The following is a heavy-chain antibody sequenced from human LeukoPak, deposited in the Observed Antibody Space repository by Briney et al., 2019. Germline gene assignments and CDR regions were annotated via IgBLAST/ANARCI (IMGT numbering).Heavy chain of an antibody. D-gene: IGHD3-10*01. Sequence: ASVKVSCKASGYTFTGYYINWVRQAPGQGLEWMGWINPDTGGTNYAQKFQGRVTMTRGTSISTAYMELSRLRSDDTAVYYCAREWDKYGSGSYSRNWSDPWGQGTLVTVST. CDR3: AREWDKYGSGSYSRNWSDP. CDR2: INPDTGGT. CDR1: GYTFTGYY. J-gene: IGHJ5*02. V-gene: IGHV1-2*02.